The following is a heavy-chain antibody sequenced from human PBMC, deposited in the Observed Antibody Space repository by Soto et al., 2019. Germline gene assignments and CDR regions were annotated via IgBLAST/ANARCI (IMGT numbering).Heavy chain of an antibody. D-gene: IGHD2-8*01. J-gene: IGHJ4*02. V-gene: IGHV4-59*04. Sequence: SETLSLTCTVSGASISSYYWSWIRQPPGKGLQWIGNVYSTGSTFSHPSLTSRVFISVDTSKNKFSLRLTSVTAADTAVYYCARSHYTYGLLIDYWGPGIMVTVSS. CDR1: GASISSYY. CDR3: ARSHYTYGLLIDY. CDR2: VYSTGST.